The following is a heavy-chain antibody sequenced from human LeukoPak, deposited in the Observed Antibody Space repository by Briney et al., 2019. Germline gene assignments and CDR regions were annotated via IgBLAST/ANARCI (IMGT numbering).Heavy chain of an antibody. J-gene: IGHJ4*02. V-gene: IGHV3-23*01. CDR2: ISTDAGET. CDR3: AKGSGNGYGSGPFDY. Sequence: GTLRLSCAASGFTFSNSGMSWVRQAPGKGREWVSAISTDAGETHYADSVRGRFTISRDNSKNTVSLQMSSLRAEDTALYYCAKGSGNGYGSGPFDYWGQGTLVTVSS. D-gene: IGHD3-10*01. CDR1: GFTFSNSG.